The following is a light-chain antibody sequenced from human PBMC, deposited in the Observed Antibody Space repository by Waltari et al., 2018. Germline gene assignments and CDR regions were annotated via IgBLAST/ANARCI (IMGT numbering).Light chain of an antibody. V-gene: IGKV1-5*03. J-gene: IGKJ2*01. CDR1: QSISSW. CDR2: KAS. CDR3: QQYNSYPVS. Sequence: DIQMTQSPSTLSASVGDRVTITCRASQSISSWLALYQQKPGKAPKLLIYKASSLESGVSPRFSGSGSGTEFTLTISGVQFDDFANYSCQQYNSYPVSFGHGTKLEIK.